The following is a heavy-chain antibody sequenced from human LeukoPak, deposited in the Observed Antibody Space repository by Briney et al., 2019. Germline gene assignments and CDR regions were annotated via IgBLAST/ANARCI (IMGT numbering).Heavy chain of an antibody. CDR2: MNPNSGNT. V-gene: IGHV1-8*02. CDR3: ARGGKQQLVRSRFDP. D-gene: IGHD6-13*01. J-gene: IGHJ5*02. Sequence: ASVKVSCKASGGTFSSYAISWVRQAPGQGLEWMGWMNPNSGNTGYAQKFQGRVTMTRNTSISTAYMELSSLRSEDTAVYYCARGGKQQLVRSRFDPWGQGTLVTVSS. CDR1: GGTFSSYA.